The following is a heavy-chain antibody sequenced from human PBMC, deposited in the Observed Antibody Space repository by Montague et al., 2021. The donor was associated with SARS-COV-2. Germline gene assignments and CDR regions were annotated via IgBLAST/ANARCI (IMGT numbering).Heavy chain of an antibody. CDR3: ASPNSGRWYFFDY. CDR2: NPFSGST. CDR1: GDSISSSRYF. Sequence: SETLSLTCTVSGDSISSSRYFCGWLRQPPGKGLDWIGSNPFSGSTYYNPPLRSRVTISVDTSKNQSSLKLSSVTAADTALYYCASPNSGRWYFFDYWGQGTLVTASS. D-gene: IGHD4-23*01. V-gene: IGHV4-39*01. J-gene: IGHJ4*02.